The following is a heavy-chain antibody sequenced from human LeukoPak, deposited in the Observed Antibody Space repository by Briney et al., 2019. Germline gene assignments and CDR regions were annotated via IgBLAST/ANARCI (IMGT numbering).Heavy chain of an antibody. V-gene: IGHV1-69*13. D-gene: IGHD1-26*01. CDR1: GGTFSSYA. CDR3: ARGVVWGATANWFDP. Sequence: ASVKVSCKASGGTFSSYAISWVRQAPGQGLGWMGGIIPIFGTANYAQKFQGRVTITADESTSTAYMELSSLRSEDTAVYYCARGVVWGATANWFDPWGQGTLVTVSS. J-gene: IGHJ5*02. CDR2: IIPIFGTA.